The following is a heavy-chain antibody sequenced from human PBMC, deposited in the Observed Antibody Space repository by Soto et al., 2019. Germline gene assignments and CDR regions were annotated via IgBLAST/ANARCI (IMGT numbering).Heavy chain of an antibody. J-gene: IGHJ4*02. CDR2: IIPILGIA. V-gene: IGHV1-69*02. CDR1: GGTFSSYT. CDR3: ARAPLGYCSGGSCYPNPYFDY. D-gene: IGHD2-15*01. Sequence: GASVKVSCKASGGTFSSYTISWVRQAPGQGLEWMGRIIPILGIANYAQKFKGRVTITADKSTSTAYMELSSLRSEDTAVYYCARAPLGYCSGGSCYPNPYFDYWGQGTLVTVSS.